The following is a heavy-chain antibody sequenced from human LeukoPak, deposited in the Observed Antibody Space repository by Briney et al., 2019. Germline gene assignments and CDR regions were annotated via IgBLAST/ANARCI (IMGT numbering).Heavy chain of an antibody. J-gene: IGHJ2*01. CDR1: GFSFSSSS. Sequence: GGSLRLSCAASGFSFSSSSMNWVRQAPGKGLEWVATMNADENQKLYADSMEGRFTISRDNGKNSLYLQIDSLRVDDTAVYYCAGGVGWHFALWGRGTLVTVSS. CDR3: AGGVGWHFAL. V-gene: IGHV3-7*01. CDR2: MNADENQK. D-gene: IGHD3-10*01.